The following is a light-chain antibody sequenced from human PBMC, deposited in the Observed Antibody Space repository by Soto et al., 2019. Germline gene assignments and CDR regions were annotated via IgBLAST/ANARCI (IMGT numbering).Light chain of an antibody. J-gene: IGKJ2*01. CDR2: GAS. Sequence: EIVLTQSPGTLSLSPGERATLSCRASQSVSSTYLAWYQQKPGQAPRLLVYGASSRATGIPDRFSGSGSGTDFTLTISRLEPEDFAVYYCQQYGRSQGTFGQGTKLEIK. CDR3: QQYGRSQGT. CDR1: QSVSSTY. V-gene: IGKV3-20*01.